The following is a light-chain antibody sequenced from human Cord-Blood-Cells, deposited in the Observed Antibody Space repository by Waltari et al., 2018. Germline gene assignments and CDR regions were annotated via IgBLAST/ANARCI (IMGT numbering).Light chain of an antibody. Sequence: QSVLTQPPSASGTPGQRVTISCSGSSSNIGSNTVNWYQQLPGTAPKLPIYSNNGRPAGVPDRFSVSKSGTSASLAISGLQSEDEADYYCAAWDDSLNGPVFGGGTKLTVL. CDR2: SNN. J-gene: IGLJ3*02. CDR3: AAWDDSLNGPV. V-gene: IGLV1-44*01. CDR1: SSNIGSNT.